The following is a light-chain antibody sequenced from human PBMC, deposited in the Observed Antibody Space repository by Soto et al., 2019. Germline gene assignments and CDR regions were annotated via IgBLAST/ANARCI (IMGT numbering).Light chain of an antibody. CDR3: QQYGSSLLT. CDR2: GAS. J-gene: IGKJ4*01. Sequence: EIVLTQSPGTLSLSPGERATLSCRASQSVTSTSLAWYQQKPGQPPRLLIYGASSRATGIPDRFSGSGSGTDFTLTISRLEPEDFALYYCQQYGSSLLTFGGGTKVEIK. V-gene: IGKV3-20*01. CDR1: QSVTSTS.